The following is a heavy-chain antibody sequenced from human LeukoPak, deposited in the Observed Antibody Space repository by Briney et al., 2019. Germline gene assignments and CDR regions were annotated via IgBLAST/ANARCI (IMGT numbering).Heavy chain of an antibody. CDR3: ARLIYYGSGRTYFFDS. V-gene: IGHV5-51*01. CDR2: IYPSDSET. Sequence: GESLKISCKGSGYSFNTFYIGWVRQTPETGLEWMGNIYPSDSETKYKPSFQGQVTISVDKSISTAYLRLSSLKASDTAVYYCARLIYYGSGRTYFFDSWGQGTLVIVSS. D-gene: IGHD3-10*01. J-gene: IGHJ4*02. CDR1: GYSFNTFY.